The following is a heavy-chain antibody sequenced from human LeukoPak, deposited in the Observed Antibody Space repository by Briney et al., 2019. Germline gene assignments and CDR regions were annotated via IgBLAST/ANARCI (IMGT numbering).Heavy chain of an antibody. CDR2: IHPGDSDT. Sequence: GESLKISCKASGYSFTTYWIGWVRQMPGKGREWMGIIHPGDSDTRYSPSFQGQVTISADKSITTAYLQRSSLKASDTAIYYCAITRGYSYAYNYWGQGTLVTVSS. D-gene: IGHD5-18*01. CDR3: AITRGYSYAYNY. CDR1: GYSFTTYW. V-gene: IGHV5-51*01. J-gene: IGHJ4*02.